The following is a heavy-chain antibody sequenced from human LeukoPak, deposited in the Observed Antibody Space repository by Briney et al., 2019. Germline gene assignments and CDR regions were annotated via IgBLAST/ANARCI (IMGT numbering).Heavy chain of an antibody. J-gene: IGHJ4*02. D-gene: IGHD3-10*01. Sequence: ASVKVSCTASGFTFTSYGISWVRQAPGQGLEWMGWISAYNGNTNYAHKLQGRVTMTTDTSTSTPYMELRSPRSDDTAVYYCARVFPPGYYYGSGSPVWYFDYWGQGTLVTVSS. V-gene: IGHV1-18*01. CDR1: GFTFTSYG. CDR2: ISAYNGNT. CDR3: ARVFPPGYYYGSGSPVWYFDY.